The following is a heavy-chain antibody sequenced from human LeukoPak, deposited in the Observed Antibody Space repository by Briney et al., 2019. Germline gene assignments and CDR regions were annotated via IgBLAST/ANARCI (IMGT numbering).Heavy chain of an antibody. CDR1: GFTVSSNY. CDR2: IYSGGST. J-gene: IGHJ4*02. CDR3: ARGSLHYGNYVLDY. Sequence: GGSLRLSCAASGFTVSSNYMSWVRQAPGTGLEWVSVIYSGGSTYYADSVKGRFTISRDNSKNTLYLQMNSLRAEDTAVYYCARGSLHYGNYVLDYWGQGTLVTVSS. V-gene: IGHV3-53*01. D-gene: IGHD4-11*01.